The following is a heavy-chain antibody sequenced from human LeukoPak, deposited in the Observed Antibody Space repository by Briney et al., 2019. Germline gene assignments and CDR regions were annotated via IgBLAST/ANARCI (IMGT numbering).Heavy chain of an antibody. J-gene: IGHJ4*02. Sequence: ASVKVSCKASGYTFTSYGISWVRQAPGQGLEWMGWISAYNGNTNYAQKLQGRVTMTTDTSTSTAYMELRSLRSDDTAVYYCARDANTMVWGAIDYWGQGTLVTVSS. CDR2: ISAYNGNT. CDR1: GYTFTSYG. CDR3: ARDANTMVWGAIDY. D-gene: IGHD3-10*01. V-gene: IGHV1-18*04.